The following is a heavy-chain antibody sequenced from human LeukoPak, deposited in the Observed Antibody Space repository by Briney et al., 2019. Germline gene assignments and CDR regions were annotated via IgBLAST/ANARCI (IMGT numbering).Heavy chain of an antibody. Sequence: PGGSLRLSCAASGFTFSDYAMSWVRQAPGKGLEWVSRISGSGWRTYYADSLKGRFTISRDNSKNTLYLQMNRLRAEDTAVYYCAKDRYSGSFNWFDPWGQGTLVTVSS. J-gene: IGHJ5*02. V-gene: IGHV3-23*01. CDR1: GFTFSDYA. CDR2: ISGSGWRT. D-gene: IGHD1-26*01. CDR3: AKDRYSGSFNWFDP.